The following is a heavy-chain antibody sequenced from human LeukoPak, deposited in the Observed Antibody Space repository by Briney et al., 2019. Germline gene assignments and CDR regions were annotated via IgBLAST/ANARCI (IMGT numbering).Heavy chain of an antibody. J-gene: IGHJ5*02. V-gene: IGHV3-33*06. CDR2: IWYDGTNK. D-gene: IGHD1-1*01. CDR3: AKDADYWSLNWFDP. CDR1: GFTFSNYG. Sequence: GGSLRLSCVASGFTFSNYGMHWVRQAPGKGLEWVAVIWYDGTNKYYVDSVKGRFTISRDNSKNTLYLQMNSLRAEDTAVYYCAKDADYWSLNWFDPWGQGTLVTVSS.